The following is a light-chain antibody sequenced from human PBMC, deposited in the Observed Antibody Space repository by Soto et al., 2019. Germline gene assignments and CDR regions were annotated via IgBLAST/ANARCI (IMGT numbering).Light chain of an antibody. CDR2: DTS. J-gene: IGKJ3*01. V-gene: IGKV3-11*01. CDR1: QSIGSY. Sequence: EIVLTQSPATLSLSPGERATLSCRASQSIGSYLAWYQQKPSQAPRLLIYDTSNRATAIPARFSGSGSGTDFTLTISSLEPEDLAVYYCQQRSSWPLFTFGPGTKVNLK. CDR3: QQRSSWPLFT.